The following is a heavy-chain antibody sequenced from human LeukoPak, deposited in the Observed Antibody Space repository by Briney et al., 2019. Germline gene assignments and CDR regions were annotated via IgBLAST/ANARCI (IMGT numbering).Heavy chain of an antibody. J-gene: IGHJ3*02. Sequence: ASVKVSCKASGYTLTELSMHWVRQAPGKGLEWMGGFDPEDGETIYAQKFQGRVTMTEDTSTDTAYMELSSLRSEDTAVYYCATAWWDQIVVVPAAIENDAFDIWGQGTMVTVSS. CDR3: ATAWWDQIVVVPAAIENDAFDI. V-gene: IGHV1-24*01. CDR1: GYTLTELS. D-gene: IGHD2-2*02. CDR2: FDPEDGET.